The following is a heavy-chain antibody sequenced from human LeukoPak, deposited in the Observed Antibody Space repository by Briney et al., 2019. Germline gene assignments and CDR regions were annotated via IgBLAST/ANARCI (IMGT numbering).Heavy chain of an antibody. CDR1: GYTFTVYY. V-gene: IGHV1-2*02. CDR2: IHPGRGDT. J-gene: IGHJ4*02. D-gene: IGHD7-27*01. CDR3: ARDHNWGPDY. Sequence: GASVKVSCKASGYTFTVYYMHWVRQAPGQGIEWMGWIHPGRGDTNIAQKFQGRVSLTRDMSISTAYMELSRLTSDDTAVYYCARDHNWGPDYWGQGTLVSVSS.